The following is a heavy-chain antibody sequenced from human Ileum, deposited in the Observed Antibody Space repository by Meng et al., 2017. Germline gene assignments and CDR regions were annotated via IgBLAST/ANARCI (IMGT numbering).Heavy chain of an antibody. CDR2: IYKGGST. CDR3: ARSGFDWNDAIDS. V-gene: IGHV3-66*02. D-gene: IGHD1-1*01. CDR1: GFSVSSDY. J-gene: IGHJ5*01. Sequence: GGSLRLSCTASGFSVSSDYINWVRQAPGKGLEWVSVIYKGGSTYYADSVNGRFTVSRDNSKNTLFLQMNSLRVEDTAVYYCARSGFDWNDAIDSWGQGTRVNGAS.